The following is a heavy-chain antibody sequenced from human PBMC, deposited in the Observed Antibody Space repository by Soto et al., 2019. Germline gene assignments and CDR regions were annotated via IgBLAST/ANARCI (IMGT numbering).Heavy chain of an antibody. V-gene: IGHV1-18*04. D-gene: IGHD1-1*01. CDR2: ISPPTGNT. J-gene: IGHJ4*02. Sequence: QVQLVQSGGEGKKPGASVKVSCKAYGYTFTTFGITWVRKVPGQGLAWLGWISPPTGNTNYAQNLQGRVTLTTDTSMRPAYLELRSLTSDDSAVYSCARSPRVIVTGKGTMDFCGQGTLITVSP. CDR3: ARSPRVIVTGKGTMDF. CDR1: GYTFTTFG.